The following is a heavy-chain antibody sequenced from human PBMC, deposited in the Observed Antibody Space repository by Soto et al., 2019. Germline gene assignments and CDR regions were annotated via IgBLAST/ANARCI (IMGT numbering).Heavy chain of an antibody. D-gene: IGHD3-10*01. Sequence: QVQLVEYGGGVVQPGRCLRLSCAASGCTFSSDGRHWVRQAPGKGLEWVAVISYDGSNKYYADSLKGLFTISRYNSKNTLYTKISINRAEDTAVYNWSRDMEPGSWSYSFDYWGNRTLITV. J-gene: IGHJ4*01. CDR1: GCTFSSDG. CDR3: SRDMEPGSWSYSFDY. CDR2: ISYDGSNK. V-gene: IGHV3-33*01.